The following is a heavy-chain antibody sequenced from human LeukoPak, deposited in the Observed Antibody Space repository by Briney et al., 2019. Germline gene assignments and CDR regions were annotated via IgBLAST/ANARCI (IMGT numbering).Heavy chain of an antibody. CDR2: INHSGST. CDR3: ARSDGYGLVGI. J-gene: IGHJ3*02. D-gene: IGHD5-18*01. V-gene: IGHV4-34*01. CDR1: GGSFSGYY. Sequence: ASETLSLTCGVYGGSFSGYYWSWIRQPPGKGLEWIGEINHSGSTNYNPSLKSRVSMSIDTSENHFSLKLSSVTAADTAVYYCARSDGYGLVGIWGQGTMVTVSS.